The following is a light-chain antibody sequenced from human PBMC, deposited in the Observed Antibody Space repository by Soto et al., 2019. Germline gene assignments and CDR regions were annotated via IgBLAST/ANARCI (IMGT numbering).Light chain of an antibody. CDR2: EGS. J-gene: IGLJ2*01. V-gene: IGLV2-23*01. CDR3: CSCAGSQV. Sequence: QSVLTQPASVSGSPGQSITISCPGTSIDVGSYKLVSWYQQHPFKDPKLMIYEGSKRPSGVSNRVSGSKSGNTASLTISGLHAEEEADYYCCSCAGSQVLGVGTKLTVL. CDR1: SIDVGSYKL.